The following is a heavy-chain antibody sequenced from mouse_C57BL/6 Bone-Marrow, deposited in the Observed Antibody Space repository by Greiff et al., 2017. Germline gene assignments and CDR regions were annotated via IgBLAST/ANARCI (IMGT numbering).Heavy chain of an antibody. D-gene: IGHD2-1*01. CDR1: GYTFTSYW. CDR3: ARLGGNYGY. Sequence: QVQLQQSGAELVMPGASVKLSCKASGYTFTSYWMHWVKQRPGQGLEWIGEIDPSDSYTNYNQKFKGKSTLTVDKSSSTAYMQLSSLTSEDSAVYYCARLGGNYGYWGEGTTLTVSS. V-gene: IGHV1-69*01. J-gene: IGHJ2*01. CDR2: IDPSDSYT.